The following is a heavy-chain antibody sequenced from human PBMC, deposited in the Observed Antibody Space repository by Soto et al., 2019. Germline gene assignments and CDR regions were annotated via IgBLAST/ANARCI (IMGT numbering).Heavy chain of an antibody. J-gene: IGHJ4*02. Sequence: QVQLVESGGGVVQPGRSLRLSCAASGFTFRSYAMHWVRQAPGKGLEWVAVISYDGSNKYYADSVKGRFTISRDNSKNTLYLQMNSLGTEDTAVYYCAREYCSGRSCYYLDYWGQGTLVTVSS. D-gene: IGHD2-15*01. CDR2: ISYDGSNK. V-gene: IGHV3-30-3*01. CDR3: AREYCSGRSCYYLDY. CDR1: GFTFRSYA.